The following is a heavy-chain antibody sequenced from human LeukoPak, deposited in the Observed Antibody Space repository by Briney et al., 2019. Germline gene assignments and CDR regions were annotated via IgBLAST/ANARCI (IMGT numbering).Heavy chain of an antibody. J-gene: IGHJ6*03. CDR3: ARVPPPFTMYYMDV. CDR2: ISSSGSTI. D-gene: IGHD5-24*01. V-gene: IGHV3-11*01. Sequence: PGGSLRLSCAASGFTFSDYYMSWIRQAPGKGLEWVSYISSSGSTIYYADSVKGRFTISRDNAKNSLYLQMNSLRAEDTAIYFCARVPPPFTMYYMDVWGKGTPVIVSS. CDR1: GFTFSDYY.